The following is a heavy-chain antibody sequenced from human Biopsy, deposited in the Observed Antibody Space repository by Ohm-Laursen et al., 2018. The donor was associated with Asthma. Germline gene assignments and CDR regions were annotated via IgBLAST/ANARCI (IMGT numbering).Heavy chain of an antibody. CDR1: GFTFSSYG. Sequence: SLRLSCAAFGFTFSSYGMNWVRQAPGKGLEWVAIISHDGTTEYYADSVKGRFTISRDNSRDTVSLQMNRLRSDDTAVYYCARDALHDNSAYIGDAFDFWGQGTMVTVPS. CDR3: ARDALHDNSAYIGDAFDF. CDR2: ISHDGTTE. J-gene: IGHJ3*01. D-gene: IGHD3-22*01. V-gene: IGHV3-30*03.